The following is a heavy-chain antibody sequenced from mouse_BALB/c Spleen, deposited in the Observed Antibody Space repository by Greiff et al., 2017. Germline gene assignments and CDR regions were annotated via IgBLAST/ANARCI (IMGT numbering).Heavy chain of an antibody. CDR3: ARSSTRWGIDD. J-gene: IGHJ2*01. CDR1: GYTFTCYD. D-gene: IGHD2-14*01. CDR2: IFPGDGST. V-gene: IGHV1S56*01. Sequence: QVQLQQSGADLVKPGASVKLSCTASGYTFTCYDINWVRQRPEQGLEWIGWIFPGDGSTKYNEKFKGKATLTTDKSSSTAYMQLSRLTSEDSAVYYCARSSTRWGIDDWGQGTTLTVAA.